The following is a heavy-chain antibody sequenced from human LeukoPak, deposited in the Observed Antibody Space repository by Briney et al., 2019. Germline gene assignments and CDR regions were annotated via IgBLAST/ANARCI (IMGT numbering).Heavy chain of an antibody. CDR1: GYTFSSYA. CDR3: APEQWPLPTDY. J-gene: IGHJ4*02. CDR2: INGSGGST. V-gene: IGHV3-23*01. Sequence: GGSVRLSCAASGYTFSSYAMSWVRQAPGQGLEWVSAINGSGGSTYYAESVQGRFTIPRDNSKNTLYLQMNSLRAEDTAVYYCAPEQWPLPTDYWGQGTLVTVSS. D-gene: IGHD6-19*01.